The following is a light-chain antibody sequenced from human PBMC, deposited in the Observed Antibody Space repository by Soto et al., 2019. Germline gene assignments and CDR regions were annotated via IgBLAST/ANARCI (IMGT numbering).Light chain of an antibody. Sequence: DIQMTQSPSSLSASVGDRAIITCRASQTISSHLNWYQQKPGKAPNLLVYAASSLQSGVPSRFTGSGSGTDFTLTISSLQPEDFATYFCQQSYTTPITFGQGTRLEI. CDR2: AAS. J-gene: IGKJ5*01. CDR1: QTISSH. V-gene: IGKV1-39*01. CDR3: QQSYTTPIT.